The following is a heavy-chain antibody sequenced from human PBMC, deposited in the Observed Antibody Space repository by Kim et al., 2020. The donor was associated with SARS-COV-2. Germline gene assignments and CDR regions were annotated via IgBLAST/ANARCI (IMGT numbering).Heavy chain of an antibody. J-gene: IGHJ4*02. CDR2: PNRGGT. CDR3: ARHYDY. Sequence: PNRGGTSKEQMFQGRVTMTRDTSISTAYMELSRLKFDDTAVYYCARHYDYWGQGTLVTVSS. V-gene: IGHV1-2*02. D-gene: IGHD3-3*02.